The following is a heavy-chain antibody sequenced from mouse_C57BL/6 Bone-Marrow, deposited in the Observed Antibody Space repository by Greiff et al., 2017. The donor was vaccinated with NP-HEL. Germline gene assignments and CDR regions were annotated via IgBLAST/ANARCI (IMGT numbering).Heavy chain of an antibody. CDR2: IYPRSGDT. J-gene: IGHJ3*01. Sequence: VQLQQSGAELARPGASVKLSCKASGYTFTSYGISWVKQRTGQGLEWIGEIYPRSGDTYYNEKFKGKATLTADQSSSTAYLELRSLTSDDSAVYFCARCDYGVFAYWGQGTLVTVSA. CDR1: GYTFTSYG. CDR3: ARCDYGVFAY. D-gene: IGHD2-4*01. V-gene: IGHV1-81*01.